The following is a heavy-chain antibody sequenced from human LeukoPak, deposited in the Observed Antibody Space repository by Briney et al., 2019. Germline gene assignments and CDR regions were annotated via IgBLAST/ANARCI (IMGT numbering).Heavy chain of an antibody. V-gene: IGHV3-48*02. CDR3: VRDPDALDF. CDR1: GFTFSDYS. J-gene: IGHJ4*02. CDR2: IRSSGSPI. Sequence: GGSLRLSCAASGFTFSDYSMNWVRQAPGKGLEWVAYIRSSGSPIYYADSVKGPFTISRDNAKTSLYLQMNSLRDEDTAVYYCVRDPDALDFWGQGTPVTVSS.